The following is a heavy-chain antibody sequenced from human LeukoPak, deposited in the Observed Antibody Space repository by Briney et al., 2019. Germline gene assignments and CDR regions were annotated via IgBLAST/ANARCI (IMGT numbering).Heavy chain of an antibody. CDR1: AFTFSSYG. Sequence: GGSLRLSCAAYAFTFSSYGMHWVRQAPGKGLEWVAVIWYDGSNKYYADSVKGRFTISRDNSKNTLYLQMNSLRAEDTAVYYCARDSYGMDVWGQGTTVTVSS. J-gene: IGHJ6*02. CDR3: ARDSYGMDV. CDR2: IWYDGSNK. V-gene: IGHV3-33*01.